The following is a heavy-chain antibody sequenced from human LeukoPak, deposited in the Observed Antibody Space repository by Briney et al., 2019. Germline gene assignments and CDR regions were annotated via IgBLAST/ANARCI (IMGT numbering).Heavy chain of an antibody. Sequence: GGSLSLSCALSGFTFGNHGMHWVRPAPGKELGWVAVISHDGSNRYYADSVKARFTISRDHPKQTMYLQMNSLRGDGMAVYYCAKDWRWRQITLGMSVWGQGTTVTVSS. CDR1: GFTFGNHG. J-gene: IGHJ6*01. CDR2: ISHDGSNR. CDR3: AKDWRWRQITLGMSV. D-gene: IGHD5-24*01. V-gene: IGHV3-30*18.